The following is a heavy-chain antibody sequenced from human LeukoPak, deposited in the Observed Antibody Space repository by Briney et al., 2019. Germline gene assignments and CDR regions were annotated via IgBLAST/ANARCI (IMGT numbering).Heavy chain of an antibody. V-gene: IGHV1-18*01. Sequence: ASVKVSCKASGYTFTSYGISWVRQAPGQGLEWMGWISAYNGNTNYAQKLQGRVTMTTDTSTSTAYMELRSLRSDDTAVYYCARVLLEADPRYDFWSGHNDYWGQGTLVTVSS. J-gene: IGHJ4*02. CDR1: GYTFTSYG. CDR2: ISAYNGNT. D-gene: IGHD3-3*01. CDR3: ARVLLEADPRYDFWSGHNDY.